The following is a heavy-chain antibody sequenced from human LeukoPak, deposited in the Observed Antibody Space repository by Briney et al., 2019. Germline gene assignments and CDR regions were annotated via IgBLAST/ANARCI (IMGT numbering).Heavy chain of an antibody. J-gene: IGHJ3*02. CDR3: VRVPNYDFWSGYPLDAFDI. V-gene: IGHV4-61*02. Sequence: SETLSLTCTVSGGSISSGGYYWSWIRQPAGKGLEWFGRIYTSGSTNYNPSLKSRVTISVDTSKNQFSLKLSSVTAADTAVYYCVRVPNYDFWSGYPLDAFDIWGQGTMVTVSS. CDR1: GGSISSGGYY. D-gene: IGHD3-3*01. CDR2: IYTSGST.